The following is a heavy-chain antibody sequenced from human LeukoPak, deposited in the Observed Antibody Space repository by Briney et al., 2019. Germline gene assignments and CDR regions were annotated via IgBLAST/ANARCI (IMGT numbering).Heavy chain of an antibody. Sequence: VASVKVSCKASGGTFSNYGIGWVRQAPGQGLEWMGRIIPILSMTNYAQKFQDRVTITADKSTSTAYMELSSLRSEDTAVYFCAREFWSGYYNSGYHLDSWGQGTLVTVSS. CDR1: GGTFSNYG. J-gene: IGHJ4*02. D-gene: IGHD3-3*01. CDR3: AREFWSGYYNSGYHLDS. CDR2: IIPILSMT. V-gene: IGHV1-69*04.